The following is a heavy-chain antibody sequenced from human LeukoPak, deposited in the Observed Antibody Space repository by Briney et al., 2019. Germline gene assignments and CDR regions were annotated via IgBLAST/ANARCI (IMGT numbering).Heavy chain of an antibody. CDR1: GFTFSSYA. J-gene: IGHJ4*02. D-gene: IGHD6-19*01. CDR3: AKEHRGGWYQLCSFDS. Sequence: GGSLRPSCAASGFTFSSYAMSWVRQAPGKGLEWVSAISGSGSGSDSNTYYTHSVKGRFTISRDNSKNTLYLQMNSLRAEDTALYYCAKEHRGGWYQLCSFDSWGQGTLVTV. V-gene: IGHV3-23*01. CDR2: ISGSGSGSDSNT.